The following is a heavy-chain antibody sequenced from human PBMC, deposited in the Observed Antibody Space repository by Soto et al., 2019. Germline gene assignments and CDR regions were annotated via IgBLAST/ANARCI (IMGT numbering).Heavy chain of an antibody. CDR2: ISAYNGNT. CDR1: GYTFTSYG. CDR3: ARDPPPYYYDSSGYPTPLDP. D-gene: IGHD3-22*01. J-gene: IGHJ5*02. Sequence: QVQLVQSGAEVKKPGASVKVSCKASGYTFTSYGISWVRQAPGQGLEWMGWISAYNGNTNYAQKLQGRVTMTTDTSXXTXYXXLRSLRSDDTAVEYCARDPPPYYYDSSGYPTPLDPWGQGTLVTVSS. V-gene: IGHV1-18*01.